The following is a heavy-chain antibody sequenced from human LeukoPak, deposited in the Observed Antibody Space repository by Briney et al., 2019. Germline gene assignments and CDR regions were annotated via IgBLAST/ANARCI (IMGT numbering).Heavy chain of an antibody. V-gene: IGHV3-30-3*01. CDR1: GFTFSSYA. CDR3: AKDAQVYSTYDWRWFDP. D-gene: IGHD4-11*01. J-gene: IGHJ5*02. Sequence: PGGSLRLSCAASGFTFSSYAMHWVRQAPGKGLEWVAVISYDGSNKYYADSVKGRFTISRDNSKNTLYLQMNSLRAEDTAIYYCAKDAQVYSTYDWRWFDPWGQGTLVTVSS. CDR2: ISYDGSNK.